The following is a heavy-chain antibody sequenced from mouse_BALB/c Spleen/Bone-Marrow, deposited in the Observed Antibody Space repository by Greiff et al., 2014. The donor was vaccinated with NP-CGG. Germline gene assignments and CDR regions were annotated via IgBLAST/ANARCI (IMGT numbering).Heavy chain of an antibody. Sequence: VQLQQSGAELVRSGASVKLSCTASGFNIKDYYMNWVKQRPEQGLEWIGWIDPENXXXXXXXXXXXXAXMTADTSSNTAYLQLSSLTSEDTGVYYXNADXXXWGQGTTLTVSS. CDR3: NADXXX. CDR2: IDPENXXX. CDR1: GFNIKDYY. J-gene: IGHJ2*01. V-gene: IGHV14-4*02.